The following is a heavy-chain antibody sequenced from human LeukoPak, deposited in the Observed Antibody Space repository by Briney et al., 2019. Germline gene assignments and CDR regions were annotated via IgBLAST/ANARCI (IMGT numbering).Heavy chain of an antibody. CDR2: IIPILGIA. Sequence: GASVKVSCRASGGTFSSYAIIWVRQAPGQGLEWMGRIIPILGIANYAQKFQGRVTITADKSTGTAYMELSSLRSEDTAVYYCARVGHSYDSSGYSSNWGQGTLVTVSS. CDR3: ARVGHSYDSSGYSSN. V-gene: IGHV1-69*04. D-gene: IGHD3-22*01. CDR1: GGTFSSYA. J-gene: IGHJ4*02.